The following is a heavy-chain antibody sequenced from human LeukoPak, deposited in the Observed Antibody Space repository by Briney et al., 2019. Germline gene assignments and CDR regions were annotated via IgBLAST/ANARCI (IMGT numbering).Heavy chain of an antibody. V-gene: IGHV3-7*01. J-gene: IGHJ4*02. CDR2: INEDGSEK. CDR3: ARSKIDY. Sequence: GGSLRLSCAASGFTFSTYWMMWVRQAPGKGLEWVANINEDGSEKYHADSVEGRFTISRDNAKNSLDLQMSSLNAEDTAVYYCARSKIDYWGQGTLVTVSS. CDR1: GFTFSTYW. D-gene: IGHD4-11*01.